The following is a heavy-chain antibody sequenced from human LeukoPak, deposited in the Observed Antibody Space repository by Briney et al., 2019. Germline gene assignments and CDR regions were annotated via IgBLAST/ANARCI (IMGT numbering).Heavy chain of an antibody. CDR3: ARETVVVVDANYFDY. CDR1: GYTFTIYY. J-gene: IGHJ4*02. Sequence: ASVTVSCKASGYTFTIYYMHWVRQAPGQGLEWMGIINPDGGGTTSAQKFQGRVAMTRDTSTSTFYMEVSSLRSEDTAVYYCARETVVVVDANYFDYWGQGTLVTVSS. V-gene: IGHV1-46*01. CDR2: INPDGGGT. D-gene: IGHD2-21*01.